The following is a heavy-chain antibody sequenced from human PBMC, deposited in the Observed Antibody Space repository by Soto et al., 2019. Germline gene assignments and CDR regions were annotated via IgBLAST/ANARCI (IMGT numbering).Heavy chain of an antibody. CDR3: AREHPPHVPDFGDYDPSFKGHYGMAV. CDR1: GISFDNQF. V-gene: IGHV1-69*01. D-gene: IGHD4-17*01. CDR2: IIPIFGTA. J-gene: IGHJ6*04. Sequence: SVKVCCKASGISFDNQFITWVRQAPGKRLEWMGGIIPIFGTANYAQKFQGRVTFTADESTSTAYMELSSLRYEDTAVYYCAREHPPHVPDFGDYDPSFKGHYGMAVWGKGTTVPVSS.